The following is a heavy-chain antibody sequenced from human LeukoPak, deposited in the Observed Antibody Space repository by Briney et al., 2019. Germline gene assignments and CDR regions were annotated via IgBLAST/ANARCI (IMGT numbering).Heavy chain of an antibody. Sequence: ASVKVSCKASGYTFTGYYMHWVRQAPGQGLEWMGWINPNSGGTNYAQKFQGRVTMTRDTSISTAYMELSSLRSEDTAVYHCARASRDGYNFGYWGQGTLVTVSS. CDR1: GYTFTGYY. CDR2: INPNSGGT. J-gene: IGHJ4*02. CDR3: ARASRDGYNFGY. V-gene: IGHV1-2*02. D-gene: IGHD5-24*01.